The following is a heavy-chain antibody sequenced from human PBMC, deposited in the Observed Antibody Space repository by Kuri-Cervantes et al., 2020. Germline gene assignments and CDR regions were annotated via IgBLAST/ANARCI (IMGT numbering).Heavy chain of an antibody. V-gene: IGHV3-48*04. J-gene: IGHJ4*02. CDR2: ISSSSSTT. D-gene: IGHD3-10*01. CDR1: GFTFSSYS. CDR3: ARVITMVRGVILYYFDY. Sequence: GESLKISCAASGFTFSSYSMNWVRQAPGKGLEWVSYISSSSSTTYYADSVKGRFTISRDNAKNTLYLQMNSLRAEDTAVYYCARVITMVRGVILYYFDYWGQGTLVTVSS.